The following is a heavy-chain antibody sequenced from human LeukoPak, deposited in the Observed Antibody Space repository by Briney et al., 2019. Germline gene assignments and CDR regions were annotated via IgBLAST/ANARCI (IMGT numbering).Heavy chain of an antibody. CDR3: ARHKWDLDY. J-gene: IGHJ4*02. CDR2: IYPGDSDT. CDR1: GYNFPTYW. V-gene: IGHV5-51*01. D-gene: IGHD1-26*01. Sequence: TGESLKISCKASGYNFPTYWIGWVRKIPGKGLEWMGIIYPGDSDTRYSPSFQGQVTISADKSISTAFLQWSSLKASDTAMYYCARHKWDLDYWGQGTLVTVSS.